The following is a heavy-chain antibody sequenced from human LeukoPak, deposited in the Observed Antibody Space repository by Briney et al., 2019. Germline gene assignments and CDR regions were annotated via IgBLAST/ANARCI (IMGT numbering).Heavy chain of an antibody. J-gene: IGHJ4*02. CDR2: IYYTGST. CDR3: ARGLDGGGGSYGGPDY. Sequence: PSETLSLTCTVSGGSIIRGDSYWSWIRQHPGRGLEWIGFIYYTGSTYYNPSLGSRVSMSLDTSENQFSLRLSSVTAADTAVYCRARGLDGGGGSYGGPDYWGQGSLVSVSS. CDR1: GGSIIRGDSY. D-gene: IGHD3-10*01. V-gene: IGHV4-31*03.